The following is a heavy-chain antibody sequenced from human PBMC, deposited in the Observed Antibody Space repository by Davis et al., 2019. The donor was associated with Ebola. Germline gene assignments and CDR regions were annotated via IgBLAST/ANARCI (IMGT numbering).Heavy chain of an antibody. CDR2: INAGNGNT. CDR3: ARGYSSSLAFDY. CDR1: GYTFTSYA. Sequence: ASVKVSCKASGYTFTSYAMHWVRQASGQRLEWMGWINAGNGNTKYSQKFQGRVTITRDTSASTAYMELSSLRSEDTAVYYCARGYSSSLAFDYWGQGTLVTVSS. V-gene: IGHV1-3*01. J-gene: IGHJ4*02. D-gene: IGHD6-6*01.